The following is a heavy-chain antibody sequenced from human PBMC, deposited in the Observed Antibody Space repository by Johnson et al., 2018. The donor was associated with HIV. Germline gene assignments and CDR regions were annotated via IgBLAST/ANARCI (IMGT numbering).Heavy chain of an antibody. CDR1: GFPFSSYA. CDR3: AKPPGTGGWGASDI. J-gene: IGHJ3*02. V-gene: IGHV3-23*04. Sequence: VQLVESGGGLVQPGGSLRLSCAASGFPFSSYAMTWVRQAPGKGLEWVSTIGGSGAGTFYADSVRGRFTVSRDNSKDTLYLQMNRLSAEDTALYYCAKPPGTGGWGASDIWGRGTMVTVSS. D-gene: IGHD1-14*01. CDR2: IGGSGAGT.